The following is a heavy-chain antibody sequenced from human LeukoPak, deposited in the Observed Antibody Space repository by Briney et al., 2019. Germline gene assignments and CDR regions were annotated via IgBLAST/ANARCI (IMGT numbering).Heavy chain of an antibody. D-gene: IGHD2-21*01. CDR3: ARRVASSGTGAFDI. J-gene: IGHJ3*02. Sequence: SETLSLTCTVSGGSVSNYYWTWIRQPPGKGLEWIGYIYYSGSTNYNPSLKSRVTISVDTSKNQFSLKLSSVTAAYTAKYYCARRVASSGTGAFDIWGQGTMVTVSS. CDR2: IYYSGST. V-gene: IGHV4-59*08. CDR1: GGSVSNYY.